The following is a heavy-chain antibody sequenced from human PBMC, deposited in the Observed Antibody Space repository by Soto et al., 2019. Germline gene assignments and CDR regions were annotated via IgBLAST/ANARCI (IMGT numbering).Heavy chain of an antibody. CDR3: ATTSDSSSSGSSSSWYYYYYYGMDV. D-gene: IGHD6-13*01. CDR2: IYPGDSDT. V-gene: IGHV5-51*01. CDR1: GYSFTSYW. Sequence: GESLNISCKGSGYSFTSYWIGWVRQMPGRGLEWMGIIYPGDSDTRYSPSFQGQVTISADKSISTAYLQWSSLKASDTAMYYCATTSDSSSSGSSSSWYYYYYYGMDVWGQGTTVTVSS. J-gene: IGHJ6*02.